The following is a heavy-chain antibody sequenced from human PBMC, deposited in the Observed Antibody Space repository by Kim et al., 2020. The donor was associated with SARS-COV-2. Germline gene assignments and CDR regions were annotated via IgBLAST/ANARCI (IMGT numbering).Heavy chain of an antibody. J-gene: IGHJ3*02. CDR3: AKETDAFDI. CDR2: ERNK. V-gene: IGHV3-30*02. Sequence: ERNKYYADSVQGRFTISRDNSKNVLYLQMNSVRGEDTAVYYCAKETDAFDIWGQGTMVTVSS.